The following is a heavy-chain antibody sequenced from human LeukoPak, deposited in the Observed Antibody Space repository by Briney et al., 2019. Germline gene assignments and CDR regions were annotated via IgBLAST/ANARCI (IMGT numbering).Heavy chain of an antibody. D-gene: IGHD2-21*02. V-gene: IGHV1-8*01. J-gene: IGHJ6*02. CDR1: GYTFTSYD. CDR3: ARRGVTTRDSYYYAMHV. CDR2: MNPNSGNT. Sequence: ASVKVSCKASGYTFTSYDINWVRQATGQGLEWMGWMNPNSGNTGYAQKFQGRVTFARDTSANTAFMELSSLRSEDTAVYYCARRGVTTRDSYYYAMHVWGQGTTVTVSS.